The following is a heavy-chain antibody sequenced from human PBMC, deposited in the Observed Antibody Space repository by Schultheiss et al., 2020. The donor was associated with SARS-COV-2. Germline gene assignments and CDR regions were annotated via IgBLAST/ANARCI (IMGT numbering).Heavy chain of an antibody. D-gene: IGHD2-2*01. CDR3: ARNAGGGYCSSTSCYYYYYMDV. CDR1: GFTFSSYS. J-gene: IGHJ6*03. CDR2: ISSSSSYI. V-gene: IGHV3-21*01. Sequence: GGSLRLSCAASGFTFSSYSMNWVRQAPGKGLEWVSSISSSSSYIYYADSVKGRFTISRDNAKNSLYLQMNSLRAEDTAVYYCARNAGGGYCSSTSCYYYYYMDVWGKGTTVTVSS.